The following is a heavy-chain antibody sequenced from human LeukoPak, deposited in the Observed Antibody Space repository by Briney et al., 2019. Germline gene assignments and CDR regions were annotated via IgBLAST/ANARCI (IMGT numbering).Heavy chain of an antibody. Sequence: SETLSLTCTVSGGSISSYYWSWIRQPPGKGLEWIGYIYYSGSTNYNPSLKSRVTISVDTSKNQFSLKLSSVTAADTAVYYCARSPYEYGSVDYWGQGTLVTVSS. J-gene: IGHJ4*02. CDR1: GGSISSYY. D-gene: IGHD6-19*01. CDR2: IYYSGST. V-gene: IGHV4-59*01. CDR3: ARSPYEYGSVDY.